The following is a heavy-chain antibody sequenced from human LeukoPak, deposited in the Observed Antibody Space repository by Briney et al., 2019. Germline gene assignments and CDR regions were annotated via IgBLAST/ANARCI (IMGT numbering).Heavy chain of an antibody. J-gene: IGHJ5*02. Sequence: SETLSLTCTVSGGSISSSSYYWGWIRQPPGKGLEWIGSIYYSGSTYYNPSLKGRVTISVDTSKNQFSLKLSSVTAADTAVYYCARTYYDFWSGSFNWFDPWGQGTLVTVSS. CDR2: IYYSGST. V-gene: IGHV4-39*07. D-gene: IGHD3-3*01. CDR1: GGSISSSSYY. CDR3: ARTYYDFWSGSFNWFDP.